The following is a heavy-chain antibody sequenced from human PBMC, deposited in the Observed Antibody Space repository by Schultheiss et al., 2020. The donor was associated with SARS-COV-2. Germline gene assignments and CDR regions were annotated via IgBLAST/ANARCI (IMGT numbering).Heavy chain of an antibody. CDR1: GFTVSSNY. V-gene: IGHV3-23*01. J-gene: IGHJ4*02. CDR2: ISGSGGST. CDR3: AKDSTVVPAAIFDY. Sequence: GGSLRLSCAASGFTVSSNYMSWVRQAPGKGLEWVSVISGSGGSTYYADSVKGRFTISRDNSKNTLYLQMNSLRAEDTAVYYCAKDSTVVPAAIFDYWGQGTLVTVSS. D-gene: IGHD2-2*01.